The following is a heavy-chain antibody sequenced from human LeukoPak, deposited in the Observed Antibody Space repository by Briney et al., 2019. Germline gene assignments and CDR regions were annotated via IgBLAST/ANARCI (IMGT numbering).Heavy chain of an antibody. J-gene: IGHJ5*02. CDR1: GYTFTSFD. D-gene: IGHD3-16*01. CDR2: MNPNRGTT. V-gene: IGHV1-8*01. Sequence: ASVKVSCKASGYTFTSFDITWVRQAAGQGLEWMGWMNPNRGTTGYAQNFRGRVTMTRNTSISTAYMELTSLRSEDTAVYYCAREVGGWFDPWGQGTLVTVSS. CDR3: AREVGGWFDP.